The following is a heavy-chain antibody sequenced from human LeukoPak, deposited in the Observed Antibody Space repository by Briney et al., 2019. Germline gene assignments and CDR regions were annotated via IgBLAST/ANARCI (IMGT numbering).Heavy chain of an antibody. CDR2: ISPSGGST. J-gene: IGHJ4*02. CDR3: ARSLIGVVAVHFDY. D-gene: IGHD3-16*02. Sequence: VASVKVSCKAFGYTFTSNYMHWVRQAPGQGPEWMGVISPSGGSTTYAQKFQGRVTLTRDMSTSTAYMELSSLRSEDTAVYYCARSLIGVVAVHFDYWGQGTLVTVSS. V-gene: IGHV1-46*01. CDR1: GYTFTSNY.